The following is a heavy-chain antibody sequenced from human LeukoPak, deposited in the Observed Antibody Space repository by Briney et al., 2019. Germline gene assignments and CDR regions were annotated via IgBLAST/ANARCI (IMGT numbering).Heavy chain of an antibody. Sequence: SETLSLTCTVSGGSISGYYWSWIRQLPGKGLECVGYIFYSGSTNYNPSLKSRVIISVDTSKNQFSLKLSSVTAADTAVYYCARARYYYDSSGYLYFDYWGQGTLVTVSS. CDR3: ARARYYYDSSGYLYFDY. CDR2: IFYSGST. D-gene: IGHD3-22*01. CDR1: GGSISGYY. J-gene: IGHJ4*02. V-gene: IGHV4-59*01.